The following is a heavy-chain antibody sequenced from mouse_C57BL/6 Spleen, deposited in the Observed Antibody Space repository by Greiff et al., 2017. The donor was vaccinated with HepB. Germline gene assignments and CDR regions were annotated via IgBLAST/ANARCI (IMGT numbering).Heavy chain of an antibody. D-gene: IGHD3-2*01. J-gene: IGHJ4*01. CDR3: ARIRTARALYYAMDY. V-gene: IGHV1-50*01. CDR1: GYTFTSYW. CDR2: IDPSDSYT. Sequence: QVQLQQPGAELVKPGASVKLSCKASGYTFTSYWMQWVKQRPGQGLEWIGEIDPSDSYTNYNQKFKGKATLTVDTSSSTAYMQLSSLTSEDSAVYYCARIRTARALYYAMDYWGQGTSVTVSS.